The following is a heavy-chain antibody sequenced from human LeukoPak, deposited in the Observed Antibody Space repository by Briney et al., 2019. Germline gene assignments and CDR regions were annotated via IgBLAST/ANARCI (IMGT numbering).Heavy chain of an antibody. D-gene: IGHD3-22*01. V-gene: IGHV1-69*04. Sequence: GASVKVSCTASGGTFSSYAISWVRQAPGQGLEWMGRIIPILGIANYAQKFQGRVTITADKSTSTAYMELSSLRSEDTAVYYCARDRDDYYDSSGYYFFDYWGQGTLVTVSS. CDR1: GGTFSSYA. J-gene: IGHJ4*02. CDR3: ARDRDDYYDSSGYYFFDY. CDR2: IIPILGIA.